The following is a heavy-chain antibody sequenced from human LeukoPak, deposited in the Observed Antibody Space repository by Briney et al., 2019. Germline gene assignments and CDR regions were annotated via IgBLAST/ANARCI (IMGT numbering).Heavy chain of an antibody. V-gene: IGHV3-11*01. Sequence: PGGSLRLSCAASGFNFSDYYMSWLRQAPGKGREWVSYISGSGYTIYYADSVKGRFTISRDNAKNSLYLQMTSLRAEDTAVYYCARDHNFHFDYWGQGTLVTVSS. CDR3: ARDHNFHFDY. CDR1: GFNFSDYY. J-gene: IGHJ4*02. CDR2: ISGSGYTI.